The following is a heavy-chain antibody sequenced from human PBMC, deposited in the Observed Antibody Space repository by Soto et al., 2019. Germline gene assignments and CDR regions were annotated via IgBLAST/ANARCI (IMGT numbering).Heavy chain of an antibody. D-gene: IGHD2-8*01. J-gene: IGHJ4*02. CDR1: GYSFTSYW. CDR2: IYPGDSDT. CDR3: AREASVLIRAAQPSRFDS. Sequence: GESRKISCKGSGYSFTSYWIGWVRQMPGKGLEWMGIIYPGDSDTRYSPSFQGQVTISADKSISTAYLQWSSLKASDTALYYCAREASVLIRAAQPSRFDSWGQGTLVTVSS. V-gene: IGHV5-51*01.